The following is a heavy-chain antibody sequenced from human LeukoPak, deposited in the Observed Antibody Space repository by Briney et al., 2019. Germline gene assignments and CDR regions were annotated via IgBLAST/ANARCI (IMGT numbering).Heavy chain of an antibody. CDR3: ARDLDGSGSYHWFDP. J-gene: IGHJ5*02. D-gene: IGHD3-10*01. CDR2: ANGDGSST. V-gene: IGHV3-74*01. CDR1: GFTFSSYW. Sequence: PGGSLRLSCAASGFTFSSYWMHWVRQAPGKGLVWVSRANGDGSSTDNADSVEGRFTISRDNAKNTLYLQMNSLRAEDTAIYYCARDLDGSGSYHWFDPWGQGTLVTVSS.